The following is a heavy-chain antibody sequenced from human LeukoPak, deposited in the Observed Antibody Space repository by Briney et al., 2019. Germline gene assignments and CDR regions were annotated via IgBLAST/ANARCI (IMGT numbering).Heavy chain of an antibody. CDR2: ISSSGTTI. CDR1: GFTFSSYS. Sequence: PGGSLGLSCASSGFTFSSYSMNWVRQAPGKGLEWVSYISSSGTTISYADSVKGRFTISRDSTRNSLYLQMNSLRVEDTAIYYCARDLKGYSSSGGVDFWGQGILVTVSS. J-gene: IGHJ4*02. CDR3: ARDLKGYSSSGGVDF. D-gene: IGHD6-13*01. V-gene: IGHV3-48*01.